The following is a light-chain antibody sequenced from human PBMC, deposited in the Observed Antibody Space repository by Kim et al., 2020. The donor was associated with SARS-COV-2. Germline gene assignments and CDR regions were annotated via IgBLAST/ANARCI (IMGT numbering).Light chain of an antibody. J-gene: IGKJ4*01. Sequence: ASVGDRVAITCRASQSVSSWLAWYQQKPGKAPKLLIYDASSLETGVPSRFSGSGSGTEFTLTISSLQPDDFATYYCQQYDSFSLTFGGGTKVDIK. CDR1: QSVSSW. CDR3: QQYDSFSLT. CDR2: DAS. V-gene: IGKV1-5*01.